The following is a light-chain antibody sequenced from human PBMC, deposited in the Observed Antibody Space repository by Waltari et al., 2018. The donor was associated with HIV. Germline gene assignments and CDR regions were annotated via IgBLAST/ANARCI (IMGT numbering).Light chain of an antibody. Sequence: DIQMTKSPSSLSASVGDRVTITCQASQDISNYLNWYQQKQGKAPKLLIYDASNLETGVPSRFSGSGSGTDFTFTISSLQPEDIATYYCQQYDNLPITFGQGTRLEIK. J-gene: IGKJ5*01. V-gene: IGKV1-33*01. CDR1: QDISNY. CDR2: DAS. CDR3: QQYDNLPIT.